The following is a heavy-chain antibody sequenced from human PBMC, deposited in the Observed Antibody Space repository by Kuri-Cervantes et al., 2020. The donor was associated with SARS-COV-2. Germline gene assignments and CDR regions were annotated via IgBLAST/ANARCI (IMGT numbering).Heavy chain of an antibody. CDR1: GFTFSSYS. J-gene: IGHJ3*02. CDR2: ISSSSTI. D-gene: IGHD6-13*01. CDR3: ARERGGQQLVRFGAFDI. V-gene: IGHV3-48*01. Sequence: GESLKISCAASGFTFSSYSMNWVRQAPGKGLEWVSYISSSSTIYYADSVKGRFTISRDNAKNSLYLQMNSLRAEDTAVYYCARERGGQQLVRFGAFDIWGQGTMVTVSS.